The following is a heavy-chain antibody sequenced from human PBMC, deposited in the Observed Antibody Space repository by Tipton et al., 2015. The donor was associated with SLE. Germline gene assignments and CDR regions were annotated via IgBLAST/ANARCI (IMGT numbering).Heavy chain of an antibody. V-gene: IGHV4-59*12. CDR1: GGSISSYY. CDR2: IYNSGST. D-gene: IGHD6-19*01. Sequence: TLSLTCTVSGGSISSYYWSWIRQPPGKGLEWIGYIYNSGSTNYNTSLKSRVAISVDTSKNQFSLKLSSVTAADTAVYYCARRAVAGPFDYWGQGTLVTVSS. CDR3: ARRAVAGPFDY. J-gene: IGHJ4*02.